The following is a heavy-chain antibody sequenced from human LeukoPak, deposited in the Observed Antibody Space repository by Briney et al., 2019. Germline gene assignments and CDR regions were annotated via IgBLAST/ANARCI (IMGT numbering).Heavy chain of an antibody. D-gene: IGHD3-22*01. V-gene: IGHV1-24*01. CDR1: GYTLTELS. CDR2: FDPEDGET. Sequence: ASVKVSCKVSGYTLTELSMHWVRQAPGKGLEWMGGFDPEDGETIYAQKFQGRVTMTEDTSTDTAYMELSSLRSEDTAVYYCATTGKGYDSSGYRNDAFDIWGQGTMVTVSS. CDR3: ATTGKGYDSSGYRNDAFDI. J-gene: IGHJ3*02.